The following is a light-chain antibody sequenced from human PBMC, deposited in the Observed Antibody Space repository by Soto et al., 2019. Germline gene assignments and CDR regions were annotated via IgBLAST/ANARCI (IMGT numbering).Light chain of an antibody. J-gene: IGKJ1*01. Sequence: EIVMTQSPATLSLSPGERATLSCRASQSVSSSYLAWYQQNRGQAPRLLIYGASSRAPGIPDRFGGSGSGTDFTLTISRLEPEDFAVYYCQQYGSSRWTFGQGTKVDIK. CDR3: QQYGSSRWT. CDR1: QSVSSSY. V-gene: IGKV3-20*01. CDR2: GAS.